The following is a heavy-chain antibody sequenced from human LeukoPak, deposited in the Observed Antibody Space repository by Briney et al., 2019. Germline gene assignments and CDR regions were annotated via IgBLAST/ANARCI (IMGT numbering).Heavy chain of an antibody. CDR3: TRETLNWFDP. J-gene: IGHJ5*02. Sequence: ASVKVSCKASGYTFTSYAMHWVRQAPGQRLEWMGWINAGNGNTKYSQKFQGRVTITRDTSIATAYMELSRLRSDDTAVYYCTRETLNWFDPWGQGTLVTVSS. CDR1: GYTFTSYA. V-gene: IGHV1-3*01. CDR2: INAGNGNT.